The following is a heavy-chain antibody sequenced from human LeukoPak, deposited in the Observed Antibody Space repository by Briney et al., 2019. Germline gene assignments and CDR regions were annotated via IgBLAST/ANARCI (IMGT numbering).Heavy chain of an antibody. CDR3: AKGGVATLQYYFDH. Sequence: PGGSLRLSCVASGFTFSSYAMTWVRQAPGKGLEWVSLITGSGGNTYYADSVKGRFTISRDNSQNTLYLQMNYVIAEDTALYYCAKGGVATLQYYFDHWGQGNLVTVSS. J-gene: IGHJ4*02. CDR2: ITGSGGNT. D-gene: IGHD5-12*01. V-gene: IGHV3-23*01. CDR1: GFTFSSYA.